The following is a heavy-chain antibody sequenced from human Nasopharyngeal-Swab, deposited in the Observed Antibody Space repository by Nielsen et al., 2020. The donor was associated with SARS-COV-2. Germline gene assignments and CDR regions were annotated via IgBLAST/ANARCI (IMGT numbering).Heavy chain of an antibody. D-gene: IGHD6-19*01. CDR2: ISGSGGST. CDR3: ATDTQWLALFDY. J-gene: IGHJ4*02. CDR1: GFTFSSYA. V-gene: IGHV3-23*01. Sequence: GESLKISCAASGFTFSSYAMSWVRQAPGKGLEWVSAISGSGGSTYYADSVKGRLTISRDNSKNTLYLQMNSLRAEDTAVYYCATDTQWLALFDYWGQGTLVTVSS.